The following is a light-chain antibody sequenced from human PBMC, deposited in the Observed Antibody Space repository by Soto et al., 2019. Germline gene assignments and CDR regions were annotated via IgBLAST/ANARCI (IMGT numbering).Light chain of an antibody. CDR2: DVT. Sequence: QSALTQPASVSGSPGQSITISCTGTSSDVGGFNYVSWYQQHPGKAPKLMIYDVTKRPSGVSYRFSGSESGNTASLTISGLQAEDEADYYCNSYTSSSTYVFGTGTKLTVL. CDR1: SSDVGGFNY. CDR3: NSYTSSSTYV. V-gene: IGLV2-14*03. J-gene: IGLJ1*01.